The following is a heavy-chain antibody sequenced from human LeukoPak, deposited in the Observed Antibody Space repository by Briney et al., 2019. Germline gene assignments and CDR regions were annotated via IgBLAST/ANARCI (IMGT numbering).Heavy chain of an antibody. CDR3: TTESPGILWFGELLAPDY. Sequence: GGSLRFSCSASGFTFSTYWMSWVRQAPGKGLEWVGRIKSKTDGGTTDYAAPVKGRFTISRDDSKNTLYLQMNSLKTEDTAVYYCTTESPGILWFGELLAPDYWGQGTLVTVSS. CDR2: IKSKTDGGTT. CDR1: GFTFSTYW. V-gene: IGHV3-15*01. D-gene: IGHD3-10*01. J-gene: IGHJ4*02.